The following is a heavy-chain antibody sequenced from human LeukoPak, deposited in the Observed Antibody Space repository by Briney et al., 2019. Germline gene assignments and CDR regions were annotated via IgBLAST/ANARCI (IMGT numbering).Heavy chain of an antibody. CDR3: ARDIVVVPALTGGMDV. Sequence: ASVKVSCKASGYTFTGYYMHWVRQAPGQGLEWMGWINPNSGGTNYAQKFQGRVTMTRDTSISTAYMELSRLRSDDTALYYCARDIVVVPALTGGMDVWGQGTTVTVSS. V-gene: IGHV1-2*02. CDR1: GYTFTGYY. J-gene: IGHJ6*02. CDR2: INPNSGGT. D-gene: IGHD2-2*01.